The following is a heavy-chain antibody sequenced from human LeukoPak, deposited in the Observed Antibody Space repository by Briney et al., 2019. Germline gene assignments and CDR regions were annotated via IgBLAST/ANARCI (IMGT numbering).Heavy chain of an antibody. D-gene: IGHD2-2*01. CDR3: ARPTSIIPASNVYYYYYAMDV. CDR2: INPSSGTT. J-gene: IGHJ6*02. V-gene: IGHV1-46*01. Sequence: VASVKVSCKASGYTFTSYYMHWVRQAPGQGLEWMGIINPSSGTTVYAQKFHDRVTMTRDTSTSTVYMEVSSLRPEDTAVYYCARPTSIIPASNVYYYYYAMDVWGQGTTVTVSS. CDR1: GYTFTSYY.